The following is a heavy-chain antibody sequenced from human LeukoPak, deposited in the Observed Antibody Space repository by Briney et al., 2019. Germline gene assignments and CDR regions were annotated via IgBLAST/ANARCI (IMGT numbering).Heavy chain of an antibody. V-gene: IGHV3-33*01. CDR1: GFPFSSYG. CDR2: IWSVGGAE. J-gene: IGHJ4*02. CDR3: GRLAHNAWYAIDF. Sequence: GGSLRLSCVASGFPFSSYGMHWVRQAPGKGLEWVAVIWSVGGAEYYADSVKGRFTISRDNPKNSLYLQINNLRAEDTAVYYCGRLAHNAWYAIDFWGQGTLVTVSS. D-gene: IGHD2-2*01.